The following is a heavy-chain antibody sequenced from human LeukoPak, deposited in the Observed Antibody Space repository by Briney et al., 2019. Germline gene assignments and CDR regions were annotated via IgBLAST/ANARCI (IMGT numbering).Heavy chain of an antibody. CDR1: GGSFSGYY. Sequence: SETQSLTCAVYGGSFSGYYWSWIRQPPGKGLEWIGEINHSGSTNYNPSLKSRVTISVDTSKNQFSLKLSSVTAADTAVYYCARGLEVVTATLDYWGQGTLVTVSS. CDR3: ARGLEVVTATLDY. V-gene: IGHV4-34*01. CDR2: INHSGST. J-gene: IGHJ4*02. D-gene: IGHD2-21*02.